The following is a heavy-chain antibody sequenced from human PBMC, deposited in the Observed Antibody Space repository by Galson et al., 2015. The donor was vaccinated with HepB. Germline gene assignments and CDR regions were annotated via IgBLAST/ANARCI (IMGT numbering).Heavy chain of an antibody. J-gene: IGHJ4*02. Sequence: SLRLSCAASGFTVSSNYMSWVRQAPGKGLEWVSVIYSGGSTYYADSVKGRFTISRDNSKNTLYLQMNSLRAEDTAVYYCARDSSKYCGGDCSVYWGQGTLVTVSS. D-gene: IGHD2-21*02. CDR1: GFTVSSNY. CDR3: ARDSSKYCGGDCSVY. CDR2: IYSGGST. V-gene: IGHV3-53*01.